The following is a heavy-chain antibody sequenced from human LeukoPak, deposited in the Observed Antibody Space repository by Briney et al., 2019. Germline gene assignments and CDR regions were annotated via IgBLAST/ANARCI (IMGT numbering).Heavy chain of an antibody. V-gene: IGHV1-2*02. Sequence: ASVKVSCKASGYTFTGYYMHWVRQAPGQGLEWIGWINPNNGSTNYAQKFRGRVTMTRDTCVSTVYMELNRPRSDDTAVYYWARGYYDFWSGYLGYYYYYMDVWGKGTTVTVSS. J-gene: IGHJ6*03. D-gene: IGHD3-3*01. CDR1: GYTFTGYY. CDR2: INPNNGST. CDR3: ARGYYDFWSGYLGYYYYYMDV.